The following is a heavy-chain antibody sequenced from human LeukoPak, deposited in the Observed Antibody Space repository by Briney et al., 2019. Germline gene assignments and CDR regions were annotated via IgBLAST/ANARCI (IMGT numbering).Heavy chain of an antibody. Sequence: SETLSLTCTVSGGSISSHYWSWIWQPPGKGLEWIGYIYYSGSTNYNPSLKSRVTISVDTSKNQFSLKLSSVTAADTAVYYCARWSLSKGFDYWGQGTLVTVSS. CDR3: ARWSLSKGFDY. CDR1: GGSISSHY. J-gene: IGHJ4*02. D-gene: IGHD2-15*01. CDR2: IYYSGST. V-gene: IGHV4-59*11.